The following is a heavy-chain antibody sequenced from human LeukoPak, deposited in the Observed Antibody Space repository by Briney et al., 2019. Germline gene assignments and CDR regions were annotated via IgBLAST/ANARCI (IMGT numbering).Heavy chain of an antibody. D-gene: IGHD1-26*01. J-gene: IGHJ4*02. CDR1: GFTVSSNY. CDR3: ARAQWEIPFDY. Sequence: GGSLRLSCAASGFTVSSNYMSWVRQAPGKGLEWVSVISYDGSNKYYADSVKGRFTISRDNSKDTLYLQMNSLRAEDTAVYYCARAQWEIPFDYWGQGTLVTVSS. V-gene: IGHV3-30*03. CDR2: ISYDGSNK.